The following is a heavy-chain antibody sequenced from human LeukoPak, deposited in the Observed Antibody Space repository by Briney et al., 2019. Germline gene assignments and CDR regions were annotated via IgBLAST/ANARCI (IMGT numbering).Heavy chain of an antibody. V-gene: IGHV1-69*04. CDR1: GGSFSRYA. J-gene: IGHJ6*02. CDR2: AIPLLGIA. CDR3: ARSPDCSSTSCYTSHAFDYYYYGMDV. D-gene: IGHD2-2*02. Sequence: SGTVSCSPSGGSFSRYAISWVRQPPGQGLGWVGGAIPLLGIANYAQKFQGRVTITADKSTSTAYMEMSSLRSEDTAVYDCARSPDCSSTSCYTSHAFDYYYYGMDVWGQGTTVTVSS.